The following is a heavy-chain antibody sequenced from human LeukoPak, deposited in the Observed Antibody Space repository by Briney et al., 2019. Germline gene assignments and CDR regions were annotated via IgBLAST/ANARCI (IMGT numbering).Heavy chain of an antibody. CDR2: IIPIFGTA. D-gene: IGHD3-22*01. Sequence: SVKVSCKASGGTFSSYAISWVRQAPGQGLEWMGGIIPIFGTANYAQKFQGRVTITTDESTSTAYMELSSLRPEDTAVYYCARDLGTMTVVSGWFDPWGQGTLVTVSS. J-gene: IGHJ5*02. CDR1: GGTFSSYA. V-gene: IGHV1-69*05. CDR3: ARDLGTMTVVSGWFDP.